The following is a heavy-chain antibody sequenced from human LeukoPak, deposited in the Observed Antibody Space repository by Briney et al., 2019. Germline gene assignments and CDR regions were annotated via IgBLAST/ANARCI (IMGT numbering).Heavy chain of an antibody. J-gene: IGHJ4*02. CDR3: ALLAGYDSSGYPQGIRYYFDY. D-gene: IGHD3-22*01. V-gene: IGHV1-18*01. CDR1: GYTFTSYG. Sequence: ASVKVSCKASGYTFTSYGISWVRQAPGQGLEWMGWISAYNGKTNYAQKLQGRVTMTTDTSTSTAYMELRSLRSDNTGVYYCALLAGYDSSGYPQGIRYYFDYWGQGTLVTVSS. CDR2: ISAYNGKT.